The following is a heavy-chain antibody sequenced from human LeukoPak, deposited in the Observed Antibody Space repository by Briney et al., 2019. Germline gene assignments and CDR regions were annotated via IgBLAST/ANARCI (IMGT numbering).Heavy chain of an antibody. V-gene: IGHV1-69*13. CDR1: GGTFSSYA. CDR3: ARSIVVVPAAIKGFYYYMDV. D-gene: IGHD2-2*02. CDR2: IIPIFGTA. Sequence: SVKVSCKASGGTFSSYAISWVRQAPGHGLEWMGSIIPIFGTANYAQNFQGRVTITADESTSTAYMELSSLRSEDTAVYYCARSIVVVPAAIKGFYYYMDVWGKGTTVTVSS. J-gene: IGHJ6*03.